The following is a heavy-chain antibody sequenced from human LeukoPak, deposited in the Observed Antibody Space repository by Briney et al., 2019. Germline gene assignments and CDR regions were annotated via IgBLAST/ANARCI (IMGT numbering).Heavy chain of an antibody. V-gene: IGHV4-4*07. D-gene: IGHD2-2*01. CDR2: IYTSGST. Sequence: SETLSLTCTVSGGSISSYYWSWIRQPAGKGLEWIGRIYTSGSTNYNPSLKSRVTMSVDTSKNQFSLKLSSVTAADTAVYYCARDVWYCSSTSCQHYGMDVWGQGTTVTVSS. J-gene: IGHJ6*02. CDR3: ARDVWYCSSTSCQHYGMDV. CDR1: GGSISSYY.